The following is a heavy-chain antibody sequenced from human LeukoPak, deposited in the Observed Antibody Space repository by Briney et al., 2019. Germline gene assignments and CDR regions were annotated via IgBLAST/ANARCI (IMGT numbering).Heavy chain of an antibody. D-gene: IGHD6-6*01. CDR1: GFTFSSYS. CDR2: ISSSSSTI. CDR3: ARTLIEYSVSSCYFDY. J-gene: IGHJ4*02. V-gene: IGHV3-48*01. Sequence: GGSLRLSCAASGFTFSSYSMNWVRQAPGKGLEWVSYISSSSSTIYYADSVKGRFTISRDNAKNSLYLQMNSLRAEDTAVYYCARTLIEYSVSSCYFDYWGQGTLVTVSS.